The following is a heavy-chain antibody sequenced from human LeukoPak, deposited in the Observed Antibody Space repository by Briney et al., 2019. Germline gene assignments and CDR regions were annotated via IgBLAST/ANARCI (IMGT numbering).Heavy chain of an antibody. J-gene: IGHJ3*01. CDR2: IEGKTDGGAT. CDR3: TWELRRSGGF. V-gene: IGHV3-15*04. Sequence: PGGSLRLSCAASGFTFSDAWMSWVRQAPGKGLEWVGRIEGKTDGGATHYAAPVKGRFTISKDDSKNTLYLQMNSLQTEDTAVYYWTWELRRSGGFWGQGTNVTVSS. CDR1: GFTFSDAW. D-gene: IGHD1-7*01.